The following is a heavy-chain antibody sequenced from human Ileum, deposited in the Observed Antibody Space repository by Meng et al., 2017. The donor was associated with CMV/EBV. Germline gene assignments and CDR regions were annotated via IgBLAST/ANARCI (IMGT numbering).Heavy chain of an antibody. D-gene: IGHD3-16*01. Sequence: WAASGFTFMKYAMSWVRQAPGKGLEWVAVIYTDDFKTYYADSVKGRFTISRDRSKNTLYLQMNGLRADDTAMYYCVKDDNDYMGEIGSWGQGTLVTVSS. CDR1: GFTFMKYA. J-gene: IGHJ5*02. V-gene: IGHV3-23*03. CDR3: VKDDNDYMGEIGS. CDR2: IYTDDFKT.